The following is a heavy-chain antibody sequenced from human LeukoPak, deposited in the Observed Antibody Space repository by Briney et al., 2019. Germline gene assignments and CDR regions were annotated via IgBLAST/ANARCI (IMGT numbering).Heavy chain of an antibody. CDR2: MNPSGGST. D-gene: IGHD5-18*01. J-gene: IGHJ4*02. Sequence: GASVKVSCKASGYTXTSHYMQWVRQAPGQGLEWMGIMNPSGGSTAYAQKFQGRVTMTRDTSTSTVYMELSSLRSEDTAVYYCARGGMGIQLWPFDYWGQGTLVTVSS. CDR1: GYTXTSHY. V-gene: IGHV1-46*01. CDR3: ARGGMGIQLWPFDY.